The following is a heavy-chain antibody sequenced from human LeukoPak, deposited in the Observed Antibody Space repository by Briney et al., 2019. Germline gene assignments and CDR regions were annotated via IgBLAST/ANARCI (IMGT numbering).Heavy chain of an antibody. V-gene: IGHV4-38-2*01. J-gene: IGHJ3*02. D-gene: IGHD7-27*01. CDR2: IYHSGST. CDR1: GYSISSGYY. Sequence: PSETLSLTCAVSGYSISSGYYWGWIRQPPGKGLEWIGSIYHSGSTYYNPSLKSRVTISVDTSKNQFSLKLSSVTAADTAVYYCASPGEPVPYDAFDIWGQGTMVTVSS. CDR3: ASPGEPVPYDAFDI.